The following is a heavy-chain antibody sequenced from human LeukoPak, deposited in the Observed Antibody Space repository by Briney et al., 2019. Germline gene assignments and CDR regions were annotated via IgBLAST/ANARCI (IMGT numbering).Heavy chain of an antibody. Sequence: GGSLRLSCAASGFTFSDYYMDWVRQAPGKGLEWVGRTRKRANSDTTEYAASVKGRFSISRDDSKNSLYLQMNSLKTEDTAVYYCARGRYCTSSGXRNDAIDIWGQGTMVTVSS. V-gene: IGHV3-72*01. D-gene: IGHD2-8*02. J-gene: IGHJ3*02. CDR2: TRKRANSDTT. CDR1: GFTFSDYY. CDR3: ARGRYCTSSGXRNDAIDI.